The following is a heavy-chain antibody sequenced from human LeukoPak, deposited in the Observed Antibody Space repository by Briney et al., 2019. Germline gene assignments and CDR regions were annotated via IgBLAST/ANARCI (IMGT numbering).Heavy chain of an antibody. J-gene: IGHJ5*02. V-gene: IGHV4-59*01. Sequence: SETLSLTCTVSGGSIITYYWSWIRQPPGKGLECIGYIYYSGSTNYNPSLKSRVTISVDTSKNQFSLKLSSVTAADTAVYYCARDGLGSSWRRLEWWFDPWGQGTLVTVSS. CDR3: ARDGLGSSWRRLEWWFDP. CDR1: GGSIITYY. D-gene: IGHD6-13*01. CDR2: IYYSGST.